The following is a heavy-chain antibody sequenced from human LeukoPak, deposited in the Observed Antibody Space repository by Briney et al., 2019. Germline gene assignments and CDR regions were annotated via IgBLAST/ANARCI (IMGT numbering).Heavy chain of an antibody. CDR1: GYTFTGYY. CDR2: INPNSGGT. D-gene: IGHD3-16*01. CDR3: ARSRLWSPRDAFDI. J-gene: IGHJ3*02. V-gene: IGHV1-2*02. Sequence: GASVKVSCKASGYTFTGYYMHWVRQAPGQGLEWMGWINPNSGGTTYAQKFQGRVTMTRDMSTSTVYMELSSLRSEDTAVYYCARSRLWSPRDAFDIWAQGTMVTVSS.